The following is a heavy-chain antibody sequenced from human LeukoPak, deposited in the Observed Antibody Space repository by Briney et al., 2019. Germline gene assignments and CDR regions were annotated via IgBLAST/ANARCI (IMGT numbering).Heavy chain of an antibody. V-gene: IGHV3-23*01. CDR2: ISGSGGST. Sequence: GGSLRLSCAASGFTFSSYAMSWVRQAPGKGLEWVSAISGSGGSTYYADSVKGRFTISRDNSKNTLYLQMNSLRAEDTAVYYCATRGRQKTYYYYGMDVWGQGTTVTVSS. J-gene: IGHJ6*02. D-gene: IGHD5-12*01. CDR1: GFTFSSYA. CDR3: ATRGRQKTYYYYGMDV.